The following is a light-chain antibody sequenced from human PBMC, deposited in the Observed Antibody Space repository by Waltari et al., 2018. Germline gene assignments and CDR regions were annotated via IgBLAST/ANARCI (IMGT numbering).Light chain of an antibody. V-gene: IGKV4-1*01. CDR1: QSVLNSSNHNNY. J-gene: IGKJ2*01. CDR2: RST. Sequence: IVIPQSPDSLAVTLRVMATLYCTSRQSVLNSSNHNNYLAWHQQKPVQPPQLLFSRSTTRDAGVPSRCSGSGSGKDITITISRLQAEDVAVYYCQQYYKTPYTFGQGTKLEIK. CDR3: QQYYKTPYT.